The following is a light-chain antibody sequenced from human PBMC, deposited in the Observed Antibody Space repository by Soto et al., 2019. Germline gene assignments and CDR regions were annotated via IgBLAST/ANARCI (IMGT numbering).Light chain of an antibody. CDR3: SSYAATNNYV. CDR2: EVS. J-gene: IGLJ1*01. Sequence: QSALTQPPSASGSPGQSVTISCTGTSSDVGGYNYVSWYQQHPGKAPQLIIYEVSKRPSGVPDRFSGSKSGNTASLTVSGLQAVDEADYYCSSYAATNNYVFGSGTKLTVL. CDR1: SSDVGGYNY. V-gene: IGLV2-8*01.